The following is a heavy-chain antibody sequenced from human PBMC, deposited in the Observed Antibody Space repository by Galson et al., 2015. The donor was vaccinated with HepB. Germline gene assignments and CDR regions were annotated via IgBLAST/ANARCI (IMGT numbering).Heavy chain of an antibody. J-gene: IGHJ4*02. CDR2: INPSGDST. D-gene: IGHD3-3*01. CDR3: ARGTPAHVLRFLEWLSGFDY. V-gene: IGHV1-46*01. CDR1: GYTFTSYY. Sequence: SVKVSCKASGYTFTSYYMHWVRQAPGQGLEWMGIINPSGDSTSYAQKFQGRVTMTRDTSTSTVYMELSSLRSEDTAVYYCARGTPAHVLRFLEWLSGFDYWGQGTLVTVSS.